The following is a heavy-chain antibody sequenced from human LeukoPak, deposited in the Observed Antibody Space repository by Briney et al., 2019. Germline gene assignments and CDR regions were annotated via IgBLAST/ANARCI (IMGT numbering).Heavy chain of an antibody. CDR3: AREVGATRYYYYYMDV. Sequence: ASVKVSCKASGYTFTSYYMHWVRQAPGQGLEWMGWINPNSGGTNYAQKLQGRVTMTTDTSTSTAYMELRSLRSDDTAVYYCAREVGATRYYYYYMDVWGKGTTVTVSS. D-gene: IGHD1-26*01. CDR2: INPNSGGT. J-gene: IGHJ6*03. V-gene: IGHV1-2*02. CDR1: GYTFTSYY.